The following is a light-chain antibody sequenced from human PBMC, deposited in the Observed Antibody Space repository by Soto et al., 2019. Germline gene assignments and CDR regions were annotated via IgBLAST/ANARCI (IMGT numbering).Light chain of an antibody. CDR1: SSNIGSNT. CDR2: SNN. V-gene: IGLV1-44*01. CDR3: AAWDDSLKGV. Sequence: QSVLTQPPSASGTPGQRVTISCSGSSSNIGSNTVNWYQQLPGTAPKLLIYSNNQRPSGVPDRFSGSKSGTSASLAISGLQSEDEADSYCAAWDDSLKGVFGGGTKVTVL. J-gene: IGLJ3*02.